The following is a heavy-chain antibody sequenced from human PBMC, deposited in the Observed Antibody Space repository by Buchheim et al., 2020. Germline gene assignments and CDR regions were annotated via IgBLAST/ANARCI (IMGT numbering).Heavy chain of an antibody. D-gene: IGHD2-8*01. CDR3: ARGVMGYPYSWFDP. J-gene: IGHJ5*02. Sequence: EVQLVESGGGLVQPGGSLRLSCAVSGFTFSSYWMHWVRQAPGKGLVWVSCMNIDGSSTSYADSVKGRFTISRDNAKNTLYLQMNSLRAEDTAVYYCARGVMGYPYSWFDPWGQGTL. CDR1: GFTFSSYW. V-gene: IGHV3-74*01. CDR2: MNIDGSST.